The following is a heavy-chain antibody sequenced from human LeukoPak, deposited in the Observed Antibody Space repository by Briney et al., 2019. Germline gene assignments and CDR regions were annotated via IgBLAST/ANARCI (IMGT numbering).Heavy chain of an antibody. CDR1: GGSISSYY. CDR3: ARQTIQGYCSGGSCPDAFDI. V-gene: IGHV4-59*08. D-gene: IGHD2-15*01. CDR2: IYYSGST. J-gene: IGHJ3*02. Sequence: SETLSLTCTVSGGSISSYYWSWIRQPPGKGLEWIGYIYYSGSTNYNPSLKSRVTISVDTSKNQFSLKLSSVTAADTAVYYCARQTIQGYCSGGSCPDAFDIWGQGTMVTVSS.